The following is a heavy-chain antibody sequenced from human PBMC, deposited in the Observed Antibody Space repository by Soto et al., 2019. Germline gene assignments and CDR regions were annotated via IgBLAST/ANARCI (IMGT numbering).Heavy chain of an antibody. CDR1: GFTFSSYA. CDR3: ARPPIPYDYRGSWFDP. D-gene: IGHD4-4*01. CDR2: ISYDGSNK. Sequence: QVQLVESGGGVVQAGRSLRLSCAASGFTFSSYAMHWVRQAPGKGLEWVAFISYDGSNKYYADSVKGRFTISRDNSKNTLYLQMNSLRAEDTAVYYCARPPIPYDYRGSWFDPWGQGTLVTVSS. J-gene: IGHJ5*02. V-gene: IGHV3-30-3*01.